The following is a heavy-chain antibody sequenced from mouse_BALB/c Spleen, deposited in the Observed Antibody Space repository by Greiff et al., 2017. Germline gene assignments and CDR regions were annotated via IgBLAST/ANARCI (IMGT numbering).Heavy chain of an antibody. CDR1: GYAFSSYW. CDR3: ARRGITTVVGSYWYFDV. V-gene: IGHV1-80*01. Sequence: QVQLQQSGAELVRPGSSVKISCKASGYAFSSYWMNWVKQRPGQGLEWIGQIYPGDGDTNYNGKFKGKATLTADKSSSTAYMQLSSLTSEDSAVYFCARRGITTVVGSYWYFDVWGAGTTVTVSS. J-gene: IGHJ1*01. D-gene: IGHD1-1*01. CDR2: IYPGDGDT.